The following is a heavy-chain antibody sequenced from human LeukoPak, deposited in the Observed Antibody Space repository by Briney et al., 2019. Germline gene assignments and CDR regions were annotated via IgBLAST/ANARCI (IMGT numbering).Heavy chain of an antibody. D-gene: IGHD3-9*01. CDR1: GFTFSNYA. CDR2: ISYDGSNK. J-gene: IGHJ4*02. CDR3: ARDAQRYFDWLYYFDY. Sequence: GGSLRLSCAASGFTFSNYAMSWVRQAPGKGLEWVAVISYDGSNKYYADSVKGRFTISRDNSKNTLYLQMNSLRAEDTAVYYCARDAQRYFDWLYYFDYWGQGTLVTVSS. V-gene: IGHV3-30*19.